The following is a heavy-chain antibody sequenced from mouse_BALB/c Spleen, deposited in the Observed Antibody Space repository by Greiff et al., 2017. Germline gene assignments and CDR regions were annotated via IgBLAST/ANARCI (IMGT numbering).Heavy chain of an antibody. V-gene: IGHV5-12-1*01. CDR3: ARQRGNYDYYAMDY. Sequence: DVMLVESGGGLVKPGGSLKLSCAASGFAFSSYDMSWVRQTPEKRLEWVAYISSGGGSTYYPDTVKGRFTISRDNAKNTLYLQMSSLKSEDTAMYYCARQRGNYDYYAMDYWGQGTSVTVSS. D-gene: IGHD2-1*01. CDR1: GFAFSSYD. J-gene: IGHJ4*01. CDR2: ISSGGGST.